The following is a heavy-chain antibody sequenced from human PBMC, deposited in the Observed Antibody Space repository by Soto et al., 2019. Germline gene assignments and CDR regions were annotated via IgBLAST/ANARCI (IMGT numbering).Heavy chain of an antibody. Sequence: QVQLQESGPGLVKPSQTLSLTCTVSGASISSGDSFWSWIRQPPGKGLEWIAYIYSSGSTYYNPSLKRRGAISIDTSKNQFSLNLGSLTAGDTAVFYCSSLNLSFDPWGQGTLVTVSS. CDR2: IYSSGST. CDR1: GASISSGDSF. J-gene: IGHJ5*02. CDR3: SSLNLSFDP. V-gene: IGHV4-30-4*01.